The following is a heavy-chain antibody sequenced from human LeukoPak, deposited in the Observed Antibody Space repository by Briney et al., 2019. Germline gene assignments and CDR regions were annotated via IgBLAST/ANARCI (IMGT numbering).Heavy chain of an antibody. CDR1: GGSISSYY. D-gene: IGHD2-15*01. J-gene: IGHJ5*02. CDR2: IYTSGST. V-gene: IGHV4-4*09. Sequence: SETLSLTCTVSGGSISSYYWSWIRQPPGKGLEWIGYIYTSGSTNYNPSLKSRVTISVDTSKNQFSLKLSSVTAADTAVYYCARLEVGFDPWGQGTLVTASS. CDR3: ARLEVGFDP.